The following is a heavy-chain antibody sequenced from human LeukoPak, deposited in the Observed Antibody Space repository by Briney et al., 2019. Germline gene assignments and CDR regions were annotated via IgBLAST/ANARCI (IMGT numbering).Heavy chain of an antibody. CDR1: GDSLSSYY. D-gene: IGHD4-23*01. CDR2: IYYSGGT. CDR3: ARDSHLDYGGTISLDAFDI. V-gene: IGHV4-59*01. Sequence: SETLSLTCTVSGDSLSSYYWCWIRQTPGKGLEWIGYIYYSGGTNYNPSLKSRVTISVDTSKNQFSLKLSSVTAADTAVYYCARDSHLDYGGTISLDAFDIWGQGTMVTVSS. J-gene: IGHJ3*02.